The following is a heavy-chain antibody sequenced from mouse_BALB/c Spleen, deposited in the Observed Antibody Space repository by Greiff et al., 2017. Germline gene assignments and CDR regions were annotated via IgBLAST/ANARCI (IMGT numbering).Heavy chain of an antibody. CDR2: IYPYNGGT. Sequence: EVKLVESGPELVKPGASVKISCKASGYTFTDYNMHWVKQSHGKSLEWIGYIYPYNGGTGYNQKFKSKATLTVDNSSSTAYMELRSLTSEDSAVYYCARKVFAYWGQGTLVTVSA. V-gene: IGHV1S29*02. CDR3: ARKVFAY. CDR1: GYTFTDYN. J-gene: IGHJ3*01.